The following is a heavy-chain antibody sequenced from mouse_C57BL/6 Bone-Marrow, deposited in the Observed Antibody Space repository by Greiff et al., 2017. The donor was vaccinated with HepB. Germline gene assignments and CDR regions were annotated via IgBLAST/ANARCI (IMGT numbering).Heavy chain of an antibody. CDR1: GFTFSSYA. D-gene: IGHD2-14*01. V-gene: IGHV5-4*01. J-gene: IGHJ3*01. CDR2: ISDGGSYT. CDR3: ASPSYDREAWFAY. Sequence: EVQLVESGGGLVKPGGSLKLSCAASGFTFSSYAMSWVRQTPEKRLEWVATISDGGSYTYYPDNVKGRFTISRDNAKNNLYLQMSHLKSEDTAMYYCASPSYDREAWFAYWGQGTLVTVSA.